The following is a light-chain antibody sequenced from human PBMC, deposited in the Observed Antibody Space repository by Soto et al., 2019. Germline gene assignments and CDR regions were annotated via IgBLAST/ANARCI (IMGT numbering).Light chain of an antibody. V-gene: IGKV3-15*01. CDR1: QIVSSN. Sequence: EIVMTQSPGTLSLSPGERATLSCRAIQIVSSNHLAWYQHRPGQAPRLLIYDTSTRAAGIPARFSGSGSGTDFTLTISSLQSEDFAVYYCQQYNTWRSITFGQGTRLEIK. CDR3: QQYNTWRSIT. J-gene: IGKJ5*01. CDR2: DTS.